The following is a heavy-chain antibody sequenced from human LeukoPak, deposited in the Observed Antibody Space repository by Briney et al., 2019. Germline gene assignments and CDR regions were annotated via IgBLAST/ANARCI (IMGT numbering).Heavy chain of an antibody. Sequence: ASVKVSCKASGYTFTGYYMHWVRQAPGQGLEWMGWINPNSGGTNYAQKFQGRVTMTRDTSISTAYMELSSLRSEDTAVYYCARDRYSSGWYSERNWFDPWGQGTLVTVSS. CDR2: INPNSGGT. J-gene: IGHJ5*02. V-gene: IGHV1-2*02. D-gene: IGHD6-19*01. CDR3: ARDRYSSGWYSERNWFDP. CDR1: GYTFTGYY.